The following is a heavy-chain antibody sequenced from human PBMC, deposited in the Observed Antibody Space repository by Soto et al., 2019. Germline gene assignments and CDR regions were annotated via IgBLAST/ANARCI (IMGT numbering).Heavy chain of an antibody. J-gene: IGHJ6*02. CDR2: IIPIFGTA. Sequence: ASVKVSCKASGGTFSSYAISWVRQAPGQGLEWMGGIIPIFGTANYAQKFQGRVAITADESTSTAYKELSSLRSEDTAVYYCARWTQSYYGMDVRGQGTTVVVSS. CDR1: GGTFSSYA. CDR3: ARWTQSYYGMDV. V-gene: IGHV1-69*13.